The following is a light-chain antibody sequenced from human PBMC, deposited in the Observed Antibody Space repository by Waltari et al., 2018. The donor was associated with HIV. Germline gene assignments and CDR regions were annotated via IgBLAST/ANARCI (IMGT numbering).Light chain of an antibody. Sequence: QSVLTQPPSVSGAPGQRVTISCTGSSSNVGAGYDVHWYQQLPGTTPKLLIYGHNNRASGVPDRFSGSKCGTSASLAITVLQAEEEADYDCQSDDSSLVRFGGGTKLTVL. CDR2: GHN. CDR1: SSNVGAGYD. CDR3: QSDDSSLVR. V-gene: IGLV1-40*01. J-gene: IGLJ2*01.